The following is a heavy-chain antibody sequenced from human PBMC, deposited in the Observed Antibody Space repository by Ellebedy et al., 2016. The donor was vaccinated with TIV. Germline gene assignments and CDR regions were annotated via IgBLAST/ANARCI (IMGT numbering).Heavy chain of an antibody. V-gene: IGHV1-2*02. Sequence: AASVKVSCKTSGYTFTDYYIHWVRQAPGQGLGWMAWINPNSGGTNYAQKFQGRVTVTRDTSTSTAFLELGRLRSDDTAVYYCTRDLTNIVSGDYWGQGTLVTVSS. CDR3: TRDLTNIVSGDY. CDR2: INPNSGGT. D-gene: IGHD5/OR15-5a*01. CDR1: GYTFTDYY. J-gene: IGHJ4*02.